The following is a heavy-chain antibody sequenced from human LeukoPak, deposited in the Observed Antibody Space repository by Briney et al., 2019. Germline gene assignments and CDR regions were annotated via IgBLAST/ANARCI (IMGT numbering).Heavy chain of an antibody. J-gene: IGHJ4*02. D-gene: IGHD3-3*01. CDR1: GFTFSSYS. CDR3: ARASKEDYDFWSGYSPFDY. CDR2: ISSSSSYI. V-gene: IGHV3-21*01. Sequence: GGSLRLSCAASGFTFSSYSMNWVRQAPGKGLEWVSSISSSSSYIYYADSVKGRFTISRDNAKNSLYLQMNSLRAEDTAVYYCARASKEDYDFWSGYSPFDYWGQGTLVTVSS.